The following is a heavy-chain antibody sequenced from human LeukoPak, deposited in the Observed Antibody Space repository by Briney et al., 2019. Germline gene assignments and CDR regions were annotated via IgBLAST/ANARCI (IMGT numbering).Heavy chain of an antibody. D-gene: IGHD2-15*01. CDR3: ARDSAGDAFDI. V-gene: IGHV3-48*03. CDR2: ISSSGSTI. Sequence: PGGSLRLSCAASGFTFSSYEMNWVRQAPGKGLEWVSYISSSGSTIYYADSVKGRFTISRDNAKNSLYLQMNSLRAEDTAVYYCARDSAGDAFDIWGQGTVVTVSS. CDR1: GFTFSSYE. J-gene: IGHJ3*02.